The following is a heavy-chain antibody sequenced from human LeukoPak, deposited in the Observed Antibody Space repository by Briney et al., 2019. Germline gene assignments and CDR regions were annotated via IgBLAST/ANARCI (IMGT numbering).Heavy chain of an antibody. CDR3: ARTPLRGATFFTSYPNWFDT. Sequence: ASVKVSCKASGYTFTSYDINWVRQATGQGLEWVGWMNSDSGNADFAQKFRGRLTMTRNTSISTAYMELSSLRSEDTAVYYCARTPLRGATFFTSYPNWFDTWGQGTLVTVSS. D-gene: IGHD3-10*01. V-gene: IGHV1-8*01. J-gene: IGHJ5*02. CDR2: MNSDSGNA. CDR1: GYTFTSYD.